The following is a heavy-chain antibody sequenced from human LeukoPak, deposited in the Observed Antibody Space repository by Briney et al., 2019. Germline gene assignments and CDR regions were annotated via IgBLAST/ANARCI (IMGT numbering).Heavy chain of an antibody. V-gene: IGHV4-39*07. CDR1: GGSISGSSYY. CDR2: INHSGST. Sequence: SETLSLTCTVSGGSISGSSYYWGWIRQPPGKGLEWIGEINHSGSTNYNPSLKSRVTISVDTSKNQFSLKLSSVTAADTAVYYCARGVLIDYWGQGTLVTVSS. CDR3: ARGVLIDY. J-gene: IGHJ4*02.